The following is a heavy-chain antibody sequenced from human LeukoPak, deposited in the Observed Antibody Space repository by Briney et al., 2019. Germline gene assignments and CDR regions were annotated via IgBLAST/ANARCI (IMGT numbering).Heavy chain of an antibody. CDR3: TRDFQWTFDC. CDR2: ITSEAYGGTT. V-gene: IGHV3-49*03. CDR1: GFTFGDYA. Sequence: PGGSLRLSCTTSGFTFGDYAMSWFRQAPGKGLEWVGFITSEAYGGTTEYAASVKGRFTISRDDSKSIAYLQMNSLKTEDTAVYYCTRDFQWTFDCWGQETLVTVSS. D-gene: IGHD6-19*01. J-gene: IGHJ4*02.